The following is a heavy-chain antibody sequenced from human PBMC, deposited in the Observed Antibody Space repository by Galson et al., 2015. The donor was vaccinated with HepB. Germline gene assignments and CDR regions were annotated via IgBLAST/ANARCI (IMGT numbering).Heavy chain of an antibody. CDR2: MCDSGNT. J-gene: IGHJ6*02. Sequence: ETLSLTCTVSGGSITSSTYCWGWIRQPPGKGLEWIGTMCDSGNTYYNPSLKSRVSISGDTSKTQFSLNLSSVTAAETAVYYCARLAFGNYYDSGTYWAYLDVWGQGTTVTVSS. D-gene: IGHD3-10*01. CDR3: ARLAFGNYYDSGTYWAYLDV. CDR1: GGSITSSTYC. V-gene: IGHV4-39*01.